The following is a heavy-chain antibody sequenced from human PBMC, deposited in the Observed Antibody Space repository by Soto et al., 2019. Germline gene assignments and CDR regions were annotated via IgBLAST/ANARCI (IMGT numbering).Heavy chain of an antibody. CDR3: ATVFDV. D-gene: IGHD4-17*01. J-gene: IGHJ4*02. Sequence: EVQLVESGGGLVQPGGSLRVSCAASGFTFRSHRIHWVRQAPGKGLEWVSRIDTDGGGTSYADSVKGRFTISTDNAENPVYRQMNGRRVGDTAVHYCATVFDVWGQGTLVTVSS. CDR2: IDTDGGGT. V-gene: IGHV3-74*01. CDR1: GFTFRSHR.